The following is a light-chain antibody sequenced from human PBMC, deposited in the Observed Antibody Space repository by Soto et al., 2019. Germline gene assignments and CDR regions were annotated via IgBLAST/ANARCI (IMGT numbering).Light chain of an antibody. J-gene: IGKJ1*01. V-gene: IGKV3-20*01. CDR1: QSVSSNY. CDR2: GAS. CDR3: QQYDQWWT. Sequence: EIVLRQSPGTLSLSPGERATLSCRAGQSVSSNYLAWYQLKPGQAPRLLIYGASIRATGVPARFSGSGSGTDYTLTISSLRSEDFGVYFCQQYDQWWTFGQGTKVDIK.